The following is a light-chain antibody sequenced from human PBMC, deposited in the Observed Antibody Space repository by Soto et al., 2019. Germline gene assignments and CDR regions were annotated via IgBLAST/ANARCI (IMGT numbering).Light chain of an antibody. CDR3: LQHNSYPIT. CDR1: QGISSY. V-gene: IGKV1-8*01. Sequence: MTQSPSSLSASTGDRVTITCRASQGISSYLAWYQQKPGKAPKLLIYAASPLQSGVPSRFSGSGSGTDFTLTISCLQSEDFATYYCLQHNSYPITFGQGTRLEIK. CDR2: AAS. J-gene: IGKJ5*01.